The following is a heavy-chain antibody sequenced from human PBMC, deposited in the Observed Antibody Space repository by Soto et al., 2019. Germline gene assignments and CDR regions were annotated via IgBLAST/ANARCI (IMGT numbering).Heavy chain of an antibody. CDR3: ARAGDIVVVPAAIYWFDP. CDR2: INAGNGNT. J-gene: IGHJ5*02. CDR1: GYTFTSYA. D-gene: IGHD2-2*02. V-gene: IGHV1-3*01. Sequence: ASVKVSCKASGYTFTSYAMHWVRQAPGQRLEWMGWINAGNGNTKYSQKFQGRVTITRDTSASTAYMELSSLRSEDTAVYYCARAGDIVVVPAAIYWFDPWGQGTLVTVSS.